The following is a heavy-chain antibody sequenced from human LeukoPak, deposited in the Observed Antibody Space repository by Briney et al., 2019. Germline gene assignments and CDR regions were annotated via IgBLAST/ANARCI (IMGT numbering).Heavy chain of an antibody. J-gene: IGHJ5*02. V-gene: IGHV1-69*13. CDR2: IIPIFGTA. CDR3: TREAGGSSTTFDP. D-gene: IGHD2-2*01. Sequence: ASVKVSCKASGGTFSSYAISWVRQAPGQGLEWMGGIIPIFGTANYAQKFQGRVTITADESTSTAYMELSSLRSEDTAVYYCTREAGGSSTTFDPWGQGTLVTVSS. CDR1: GGTFSSYA.